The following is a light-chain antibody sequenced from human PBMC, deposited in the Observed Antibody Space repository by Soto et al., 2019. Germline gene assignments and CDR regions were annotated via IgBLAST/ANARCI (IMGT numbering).Light chain of an antibody. Sequence: QSVLTQPPSASGSPGQSVTISCTGTSSDVGAYNYVSWYQQYPGKAPKLMIYEVNKRPSGVPDRFSGSKSGKTASLTVSGXXXXXXXDYHCTSYAGSNIWVFGXXT. CDR3: TSYAGSNIWV. CDR2: EVN. CDR1: SSDVGAYNY. V-gene: IGLV2-8*01. J-gene: IGLJ3*02.